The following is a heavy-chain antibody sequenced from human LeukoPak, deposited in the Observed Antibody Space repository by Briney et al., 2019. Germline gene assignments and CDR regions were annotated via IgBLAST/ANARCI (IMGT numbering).Heavy chain of an antibody. J-gene: IGHJ4*02. CDR3: ARGEVGLNTVTVFEY. Sequence: GGSLRLSCAASGFTFSSYEMNWVRQAPGKGLEWVAYMTSGGSTIYYADSVKGRFTISRDNAKNSLYLQMNSLRDEDTAVYYCARGEVGLNTVTVFEYWGQGTLVTVSS. D-gene: IGHD4-17*01. V-gene: IGHV3-48*03. CDR1: GFTFSSYE. CDR2: MTSGGSTI.